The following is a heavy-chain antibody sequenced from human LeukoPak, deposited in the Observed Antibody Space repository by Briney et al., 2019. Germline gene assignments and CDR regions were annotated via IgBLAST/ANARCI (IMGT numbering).Heavy chain of an antibody. CDR1: GGSITNYY. J-gene: IGHJ4*02. CDR3: AQGGVRFDY. V-gene: IGHV4-59*01. Sequence: SETLSLTCTVSGGSITNYYWSWIRQPPGKGLEWIGYIYYSGSTNYNPSLKSRVTISVDTSKNQISLKLSSVTAADTAVYYCAQGGVRFDYWGQGTLVTVSS. D-gene: IGHD3-16*01. CDR2: IYYSGST.